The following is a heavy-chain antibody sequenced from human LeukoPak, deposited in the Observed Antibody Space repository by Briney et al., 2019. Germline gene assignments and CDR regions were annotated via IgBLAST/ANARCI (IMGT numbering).Heavy chain of an antibody. CDR2: INHSGST. Sequence: GSLRLSCAASGFTFDDYGMNWIRQPPGKGLEWIGEINHSGSTTSLKSRVTISVDTSKNQFSLKLSSVTAADTAMYYCARGHTRITMLRGSRSSYYFGYWGQGTLVTVSS. CDR3: ARGHTRITMLRGSRSSYYFGY. D-gene: IGHD3-10*01. J-gene: IGHJ4*02. V-gene: IGHV4-34*01. CDR1: GFTFDDYG.